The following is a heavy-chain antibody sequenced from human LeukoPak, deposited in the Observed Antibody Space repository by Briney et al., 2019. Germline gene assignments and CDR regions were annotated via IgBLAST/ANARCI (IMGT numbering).Heavy chain of an antibody. D-gene: IGHD1-1*01. Sequence: GGSLRLSCAASGFTLSSYWMGWVRQAPGKGLEWVANMKQDGSERYYVDSVKGRFTISRDNAKNSRYLEMNSLRAEDTSVYYCARYKPQYRWDLYYFDYWGEGTLVTVSS. J-gene: IGHJ4*02. CDR2: MKQDGSER. V-gene: IGHV3-7*01. CDR1: GFTLSSYW. CDR3: ARYKPQYRWDLYYFDY.